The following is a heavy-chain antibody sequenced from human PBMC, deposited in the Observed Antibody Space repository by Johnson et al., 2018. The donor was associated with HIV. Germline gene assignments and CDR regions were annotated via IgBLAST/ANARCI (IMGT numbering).Heavy chain of an antibody. CDR2: ISSSGSTI. Sequence: QVQLVESGGGLVKPGGSLRLSCAASGFTFSDYYMSWIRQAPGKGLEWVSYISSSGSTIYYADSVKGRFTISRDNSKNTLYLQMNSLRAEDTAVYYCAKVRRGSSWYIAFDIWGQGTMVTVSS. J-gene: IGHJ3*02. D-gene: IGHD6-13*01. CDR1: GFTFSDYY. V-gene: IGHV3-11*04. CDR3: AKVRRGSSWYIAFDI.